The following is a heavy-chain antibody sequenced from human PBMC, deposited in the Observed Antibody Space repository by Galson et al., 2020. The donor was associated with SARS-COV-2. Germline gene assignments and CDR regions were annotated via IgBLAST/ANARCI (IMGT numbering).Heavy chain of an antibody. D-gene: IGHD3-9*01. V-gene: IGHV4-34*01. CDR1: GGSFSGYY. J-gene: IGHJ3*02. Sequence: SETLSLTCAVYGGSFSGYYWSWIRQPPGKGLEWIGEINHSGSTNYNPSLKSRVTISVDTSKNQFSLKLSSVTAADTAVYYCARGRYSPLGLVPSGDAFDIWGQGTMVTVSS. CDR2: INHSGST. CDR3: ARGRYSPLGLVPSGDAFDI.